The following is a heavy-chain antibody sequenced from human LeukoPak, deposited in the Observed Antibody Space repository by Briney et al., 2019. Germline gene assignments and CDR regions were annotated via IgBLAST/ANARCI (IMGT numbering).Heavy chain of an antibody. CDR2: IYTSGRT. J-gene: IGHJ4*02. CDR1: GGSISSSY. Sequence: SETLSLTCTVSGGSISSSYWSWIRQPAGKGLEWIGHIYTSGRTNFNPSLRSRVTMSVDTSKNQFSLKVNSVTAADTAVYYCASSGVGATNEIDYWGQGTLVTVSS. D-gene: IGHD1-26*01. V-gene: IGHV4-4*07. CDR3: ASSGVGATNEIDY.